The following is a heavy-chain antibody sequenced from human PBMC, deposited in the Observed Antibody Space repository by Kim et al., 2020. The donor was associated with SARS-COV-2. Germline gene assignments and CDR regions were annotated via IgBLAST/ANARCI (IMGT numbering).Heavy chain of an antibody. D-gene: IGHD4-17*01. Sequence: GGSLRLSCAASGFTFSSYAMHWVRQAPGRGLEWVAFISFDGNNKLYAESVKGRFTISRDNSKHILFLHLTSLRREDAAVYYCAKPLYFYGDYARGIGSWGQGTRVVVSS. CDR3: AKPLYFYGDYARGIGS. CDR2: ISFDGNNK. V-gene: IGHV3-30*18. CDR1: GFTFSSYA. J-gene: IGHJ5*02.